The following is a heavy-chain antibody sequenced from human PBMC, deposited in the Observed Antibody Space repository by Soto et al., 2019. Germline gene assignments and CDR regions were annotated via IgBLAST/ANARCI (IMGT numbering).Heavy chain of an antibody. V-gene: IGHV3-21*01. J-gene: IGHJ4*02. Sequence: EVQLVESGGGLVKPGGSLRLSCAASGFTFSSYSMNWVRQAPGKGLEWVSSISSSSSYIYYADSVNGRFTISRDNAKNSLYLQMNSLRAEDTAVYYCARDRRDGYNFDYWGQGTLVTVSS. D-gene: IGHD5-12*01. CDR3: ARDRRDGYNFDY. CDR2: ISSSSSYI. CDR1: GFTFSSYS.